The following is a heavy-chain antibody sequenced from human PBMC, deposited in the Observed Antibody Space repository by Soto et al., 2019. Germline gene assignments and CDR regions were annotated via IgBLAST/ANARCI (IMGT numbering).Heavy chain of an antibody. CDR1: GGTFSSYA. Sequence: QVQLVQSGAEVKKPGSSVKVSCKASGGTFSSYAISWVRQAPGQGLEWMGGFIPIFGTADYAQKFQGRVTITADESTSTAYRELSSLRSEETAVYYCASRSGWHSYYGMDVWGQGTTVTVSS. CDR3: ASRSGWHSYYGMDV. D-gene: IGHD3-22*01. CDR2: FIPIFGTA. V-gene: IGHV1-69*12. J-gene: IGHJ6*02.